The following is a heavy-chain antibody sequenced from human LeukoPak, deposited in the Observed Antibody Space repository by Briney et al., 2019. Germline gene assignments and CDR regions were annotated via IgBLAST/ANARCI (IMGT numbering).Heavy chain of an antibody. V-gene: IGHV3-74*01. J-gene: IGHJ5*02. CDR2: INSDESIT. D-gene: IGHD3-9*01. CDR1: GFTFSSSW. Sequence: GGSLILSCAASGFTFSSSWMYWVRQAPGKGLVWVSRINSDESITTYADSVKGRFTISRDNAWNSLYLQMNSLRAEDTAVYYCARKENILTGYYDHWGQGTLVTVSS. CDR3: ARKENILTGYYDH.